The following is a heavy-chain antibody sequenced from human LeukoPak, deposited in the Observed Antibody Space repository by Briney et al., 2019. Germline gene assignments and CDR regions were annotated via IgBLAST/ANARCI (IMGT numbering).Heavy chain of an antibody. CDR2: IKQDGSEK. CDR1: GFTFSSCW. D-gene: IGHD1-1*01. J-gene: IGHJ4*02. V-gene: IGHV3-7*01. Sequence: GGSLRLSCAASGFTFSSCWMSWVGRPPGRGGGGGANIKQDGSEKYYVDSVKGRFTISRDNAKNSLYLQMNSLRAEDTAVYYCARAQGLVWNDGPFDYWGQGTLVTVSS. CDR3: ARAQGLVWNDGPFDY.